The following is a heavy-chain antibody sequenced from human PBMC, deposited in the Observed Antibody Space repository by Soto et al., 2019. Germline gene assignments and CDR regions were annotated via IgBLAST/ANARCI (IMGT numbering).Heavy chain of an antibody. V-gene: IGHV3-23*01. J-gene: IGHJ5*02. D-gene: IGHD3-16*01. CDR1: GFPFSTYA. CDR2: LFGNGGGI. CDR3: AKDRQPDGRWPCNH. Sequence: EVQLLESGGGLVQPGGSLRLSCAASGFPFSTYAMSWVRQAPGKGLEWVSGLFGNGGGISYADSVKGRFTISRDNFNSMLYMQMHFLRVEDTAIYYCAKDRQPDGRWPCNHWSQGNLVTVSS.